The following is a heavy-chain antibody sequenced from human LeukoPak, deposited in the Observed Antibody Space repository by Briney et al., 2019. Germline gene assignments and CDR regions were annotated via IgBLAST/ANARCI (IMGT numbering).Heavy chain of an antibody. CDR1: GYTFTSYG. V-gene: IGHV1-18*01. CDR2: ISAYNGNT. D-gene: IGHD2-15*01. J-gene: IGHJ6*02. Sequence: VASVKVSCKASGYTFTSYGISWVRQAPGQGLEWMGWISAYNGNTNYAQKFQGWVTMTRDTSISTAYMELSRLRSDDTAVYYCARVSCSGGSCPPWFGYYGMDVWGQGTTVTVSS. CDR3: ARVSCSGGSCPPWFGYYGMDV.